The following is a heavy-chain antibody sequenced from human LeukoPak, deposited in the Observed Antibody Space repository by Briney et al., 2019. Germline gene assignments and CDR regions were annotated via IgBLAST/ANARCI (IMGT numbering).Heavy chain of an antibody. V-gene: IGHV4-31*03. Sequence: SQTLSLTCTVSGGSISGGFYCWTWIRQHPGKGLEWIGYIYYSGSTYYNPSLKSRVTISIDTSKNQFSLKLSSVTAADTAVYYCARGGDGSGSYYAESFDYWGQGTLVTVSS. CDR2: IYYSGST. CDR1: GGSISGGFYC. CDR3: ARGGDGSGSYYAESFDY. D-gene: IGHD3-10*01. J-gene: IGHJ4*02.